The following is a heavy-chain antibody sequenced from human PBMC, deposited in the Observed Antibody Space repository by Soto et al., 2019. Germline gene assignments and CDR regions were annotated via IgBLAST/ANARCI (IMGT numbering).Heavy chain of an antibody. CDR1: GFTFISYG. Sequence: PWGSLRLSCAASGFTFISYGIRFCRHSPCKWLEWVAVIWYDGSNKYYADSVKGRFTISRDNSKNTLYLQMNSLRAEDTAVYYCARDASIAARPYYGMDVWGQGTTVTVSS. D-gene: IGHD6-6*01. J-gene: IGHJ6*02. CDR2: IWYDGSNK. V-gene: IGHV3-33*01. CDR3: ARDASIAARPYYGMDV.